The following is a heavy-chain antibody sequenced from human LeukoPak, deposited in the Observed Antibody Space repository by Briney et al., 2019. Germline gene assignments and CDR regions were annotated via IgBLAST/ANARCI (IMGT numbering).Heavy chain of an antibody. D-gene: IGHD2-2*01. CDR2: ISPSGGST. Sequence: PGGSLRLSCAASGFTFSSYAMSWVRQAPGEGLEWVSTISPSGGSTFYADSVKGRFTIFRDNSKNTLYLQMNNLRAEDTAVYYCARIVVPAAMYYYYMDVWGKGTTVTVSS. CDR3: ARIVVPAAMYYYYMDV. V-gene: IGHV3-23*01. CDR1: GFTFSSYA. J-gene: IGHJ6*03.